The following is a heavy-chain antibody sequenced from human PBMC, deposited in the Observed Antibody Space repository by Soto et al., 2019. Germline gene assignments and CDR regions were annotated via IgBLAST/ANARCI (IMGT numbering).Heavy chain of an antibody. J-gene: IGHJ6*02. Sequence: SGKVSCKASGGTFSSYAISWVRQAPGQGLEWMGGIIPIFGTANYAQKFQGRVTITADESTSTAYMELSSLRSEDTAVYYCARARYFYWLLLAPVDVWGQGTTVTVSS. CDR3: ARARYFYWLLLAPVDV. CDR2: IIPIFGTA. CDR1: GGTFSSYA. D-gene: IGHD3-9*01. V-gene: IGHV1-69*13.